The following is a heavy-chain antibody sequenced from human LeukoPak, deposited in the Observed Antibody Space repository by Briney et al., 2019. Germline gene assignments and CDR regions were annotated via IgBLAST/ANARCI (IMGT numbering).Heavy chain of an antibody. CDR3: ARGPYYDSWSGAGY. J-gene: IGHJ4*02. CDR2: ISAYNGNT. Sequence: ASVKVSCKASGYTFTNFAINWVRQAPGQGLEWMGWISAYNGNTNYIQKLQGRVTMTTDTSTSTAYMELRSLRSDDTAVYYCARGPYYDSWSGAGYWGQGTLVTVSS. V-gene: IGHV1-18*01. CDR1: GYTFTNFA. D-gene: IGHD3-3*01.